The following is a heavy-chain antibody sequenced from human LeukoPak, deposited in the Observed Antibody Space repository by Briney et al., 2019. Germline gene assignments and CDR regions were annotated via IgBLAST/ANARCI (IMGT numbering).Heavy chain of an antibody. CDR2: IIPIFGTA. Sequence: GSSVKVSCKASGGTFSSYAISWVRQAPGQGLEWMGGIIPIFGTANYAQKFQGRVTITTDESTSTAYMELSSLRSEDTAVYYCARGLWRGGDLYWFDPWGQGTLVTVSS. J-gene: IGHJ5*02. D-gene: IGHD2-21*01. V-gene: IGHV1-69*05. CDR3: ARGLWRGGDLYWFDP. CDR1: GGTFSSYA.